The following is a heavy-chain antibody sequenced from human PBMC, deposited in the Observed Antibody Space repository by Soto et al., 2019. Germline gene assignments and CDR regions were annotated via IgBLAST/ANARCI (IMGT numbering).Heavy chain of an antibody. CDR1: GYSFTSYW. D-gene: IGHD2-15*01. CDR2: IYPGDSDT. Sequence: PGESLKISCKGSGYSFTSYWIGWVRQMPGKGLEWMGIIYPGDSDTRYSPSFQGQVTISADKSISTAYLQWSSLKASDTAMYYCARDYCSGGSCYSSAFDIWGQGTMVTVSS. V-gene: IGHV5-51*01. CDR3: ARDYCSGGSCYSSAFDI. J-gene: IGHJ3*02.